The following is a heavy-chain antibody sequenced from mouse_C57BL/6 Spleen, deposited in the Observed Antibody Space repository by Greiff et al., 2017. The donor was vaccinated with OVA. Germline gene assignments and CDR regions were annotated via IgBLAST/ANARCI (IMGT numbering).Heavy chain of an antibody. J-gene: IGHJ2*01. CDR1: GFTFSNYW. Sequence: EVKLVESGGGLVQPGGSMKLSCVASGFTFSNYWMNWVRQSPEKGLEWVAQIRLKSDNYATHYAESVKGRFTISRDDSKSSVYLQMNNLRAEDTGIYYCTAGYGSSYKDYWGQGTTLTVSS. CDR2: IRLKSDNYAT. V-gene: IGHV6-3*01. CDR3: TAGYGSSYKDY. D-gene: IGHD1-1*01.